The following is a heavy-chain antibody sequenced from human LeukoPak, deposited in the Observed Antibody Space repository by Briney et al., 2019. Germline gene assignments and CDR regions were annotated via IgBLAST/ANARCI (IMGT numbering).Heavy chain of an antibody. J-gene: IGHJ4*02. CDR3: ARVDFPPSYDISAYYHSYFDY. D-gene: IGHD3-22*01. V-gene: IGHV4-59*01. Sequence: SETLSLTCTVSDGSISDYDWSWIRQPPGKGLEWIGYIYYSGGTNYNPSLKSRVTISVDPSKNQFSLKLTSVTAADTAVYYCARVDFPPSYDISAYYHSYFDYWGQGTLVTVPS. CDR2: IYYSGGT. CDR1: DGSISDYD.